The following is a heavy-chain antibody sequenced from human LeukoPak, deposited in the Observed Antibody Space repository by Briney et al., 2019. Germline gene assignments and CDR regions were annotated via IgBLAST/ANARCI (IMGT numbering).Heavy chain of an antibody. CDR2: IIPIFGTA. J-gene: IGHJ5*02. CDR1: GGTFSSYA. CDR3: AKLAASETGEGS. V-gene: IGHV1-69*13. Sequence: SVKVSCKASGGTFSSYAISWVRQAPGQGLEWMGGIIPIFGTANYAQKFQGRVTITADESTSTVYMELSSLRSEDTAIYYCAKLAASETGEGSWGQGTLVTVSS. D-gene: IGHD6-13*01.